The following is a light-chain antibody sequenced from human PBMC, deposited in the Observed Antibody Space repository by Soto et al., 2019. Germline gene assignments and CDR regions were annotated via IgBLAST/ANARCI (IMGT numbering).Light chain of an antibody. CDR2: WAS. Sequence: DIVLTQSPDSLAVSLGERATINCKSSQSVLYSSNNKNYLAWYQQKPGQPPKLLIYWASTRESGVPGRFSGRGSGTDFTLTISSLQAEDVAVYYCQQYYDTPSTFGQGTKVEIK. J-gene: IGKJ1*01. CDR1: QSVLYSSNNKNY. V-gene: IGKV4-1*01. CDR3: QQYYDTPST.